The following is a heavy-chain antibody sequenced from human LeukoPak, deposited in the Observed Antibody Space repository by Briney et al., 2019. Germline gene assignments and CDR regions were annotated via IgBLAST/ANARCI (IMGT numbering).Heavy chain of an antibody. Sequence: GGSLRLSCAAYGFTFDDYTMHWVRQAPGKGLEWVSLISWDGGSTYYAASVKGRFTISRDNSKNSLYLQMNSLRTEDTALYYCAKEVLGGPLDYWGQGTLVTVSS. D-gene: IGHD4/OR15-4a*01. CDR3: AKEVLGGPLDY. CDR2: ISWDGGST. CDR1: GFTFDDYT. J-gene: IGHJ4*02. V-gene: IGHV3-43*01.